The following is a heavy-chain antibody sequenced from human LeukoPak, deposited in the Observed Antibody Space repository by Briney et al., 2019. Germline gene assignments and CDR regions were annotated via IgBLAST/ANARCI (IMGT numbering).Heavy chain of an antibody. V-gene: IGHV3-30-3*01. CDR3: ARDKGQGEDPDY. J-gene: IGHJ4*02. CDR1: GFTFSSYA. Sequence: GGSLRLSCAASGFTFSSYAMHWVRQAPGKGLEWVAVISYDGSNKYYADSVKGRFTISRDNSKNTLYLQMNSLRAEDTAVYYCARDKGQGEDPDYWGQGTLVTVSS. CDR2: ISYDGSNK.